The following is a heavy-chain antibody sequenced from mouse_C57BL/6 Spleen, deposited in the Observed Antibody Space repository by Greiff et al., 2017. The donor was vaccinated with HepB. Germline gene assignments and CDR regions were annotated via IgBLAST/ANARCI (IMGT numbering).Heavy chain of an antibody. V-gene: IGHV2-9-1*01. J-gene: IGHJ2*01. CDR3: ARYYYGSSYLYYFDY. CDR2: IWTGGGT. CDR1: GFSLTSYA. Sequence: QVQLQQSGPGLVAPSQSLSITCTVSGFSLTSYAISWVRQPPGKGLEWLGVIWTGGGTNYNSALKSRLSLSKDNSKSQVFLKMNSLQTDDTARYYCARYYYGSSYLYYFDYWGQGTTLTVSS. D-gene: IGHD1-1*01.